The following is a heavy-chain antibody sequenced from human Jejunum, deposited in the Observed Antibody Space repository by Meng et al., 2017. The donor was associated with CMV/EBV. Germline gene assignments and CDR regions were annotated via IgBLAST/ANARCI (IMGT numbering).Heavy chain of an antibody. CDR3: ATKNFWSGYYGDGFDI. V-gene: IGHV3-23*01. Sequence: FSAYAMHWVRQAPGKGLEWVSAISGDSATIFYADSVKGRFTISRDNSKNTLYLQMNSLRAEDTAVYYCATKNFWSGYYGDGFDIWGQGTMVTVSS. CDR2: ISGDSATI. D-gene: IGHD3-3*01. J-gene: IGHJ3*02. CDR1: FSAYA.